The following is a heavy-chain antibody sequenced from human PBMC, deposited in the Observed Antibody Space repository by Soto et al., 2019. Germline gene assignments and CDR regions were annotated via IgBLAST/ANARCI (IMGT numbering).Heavy chain of an antibody. CDR3: ARDKITGLFDY. V-gene: IGHV4-34*01. D-gene: IGHD2-8*02. Sequence: PSETLSLTCAVYGGSFSRYYWTWIRQPPGTGLEWIGEINHSGSTNYNPSLKSRVTISVDTSKNQFSLKLTSVPAADTAVYYCARDKITGLFDYWGQGTLVTVSS. J-gene: IGHJ4*02. CDR1: GGSFSRYY. CDR2: INHSGST.